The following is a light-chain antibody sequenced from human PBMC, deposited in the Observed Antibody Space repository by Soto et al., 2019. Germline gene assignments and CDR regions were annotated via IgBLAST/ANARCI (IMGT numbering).Light chain of an antibody. V-gene: IGKV1-9*01. CDR2: TAS. Sequence: EIQLTQSPSFLSAPVGDRVTITSRASQGISNYLAWYQQKPGKAPKLLIYTASALQSGVPSRFSGSGSGTEFTLTISSLQPEDFATYYCQQLDNYPRTFGQGTKVDIK. CDR1: QGISNY. CDR3: QQLDNYPRT. J-gene: IGKJ1*01.